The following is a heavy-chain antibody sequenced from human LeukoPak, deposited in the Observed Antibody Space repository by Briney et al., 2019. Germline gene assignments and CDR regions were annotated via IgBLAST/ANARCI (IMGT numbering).Heavy chain of an antibody. J-gene: IGHJ4*02. V-gene: IGHV1-69*05. CDR2: IIPIFGTA. CDR3: ASGSRVLRFLEWLSVDY. CDR1: GGTFSSYA. Sequence: SVKVSCKASGGTFSSYAISWVRQAPGQGLEWMGGIIPIFGTANYAQKFQGRVTITTDESTSTAYMELCSLRSEDTAVYYCASGSRVLRFLEWLSVDYWGQGTLVTVSS. D-gene: IGHD3-3*01.